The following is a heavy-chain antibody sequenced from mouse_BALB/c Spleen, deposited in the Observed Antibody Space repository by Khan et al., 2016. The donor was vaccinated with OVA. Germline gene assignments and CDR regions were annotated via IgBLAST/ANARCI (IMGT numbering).Heavy chain of an antibody. V-gene: IGHV1S127*01. J-gene: IGHJ3*01. D-gene: IGHD1-1*01. CDR3: ARGGYGSPFAY. Sequence: QVQLQQSGPELVRPGASVKMSCKASGYTFTSFWIHWVKQRPGQGLEWIGMIDPSKSETRLNQKFKDKATLNVDKSSNTAYMQLSRLTSEGSAVYYCARGGYGSPFAYWGQGPLVTVSA. CDR1: GYTFTSFW. CDR2: IDPSKSET.